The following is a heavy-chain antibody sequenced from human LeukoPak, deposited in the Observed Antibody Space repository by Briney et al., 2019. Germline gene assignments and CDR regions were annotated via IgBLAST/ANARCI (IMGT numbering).Heavy chain of an antibody. D-gene: IGHD5-18*01. CDR2: ISGSGGRT. CDR3: APGYYYFDY. CDR1: GFTFSSYA. J-gene: IGHJ4*02. V-gene: IGHV3-23*01. Sequence: GGSLRLSCVASGFTFSSYAMSWVRQAPGKGLEWVSVISGSGGRTYYADSVKGRFTISRDNSKNTLYLQMNSLRAEDTAVYYCAPGYYYFDYWGQGTLVTVSS.